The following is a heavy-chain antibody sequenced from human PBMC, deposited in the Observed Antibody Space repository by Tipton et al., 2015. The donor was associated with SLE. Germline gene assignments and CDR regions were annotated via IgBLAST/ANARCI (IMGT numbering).Heavy chain of an antibody. V-gene: IGHV3-30*01. D-gene: IGHD1-26*01. Sequence: SLRLSCAASGFRFNTYAMHWVRQAPGSGLEWLAVISYDGTSKYYADSVRGRFTISRDNSRNILYLQLNTLSAEDTAVYYCARDAVAGSYLRGDFDYWGQGTLVTVSS. CDR2: ISYDGTSK. CDR1: GFRFNTYA. CDR3: ARDAVAGSYLRGDFDY. J-gene: IGHJ4*02.